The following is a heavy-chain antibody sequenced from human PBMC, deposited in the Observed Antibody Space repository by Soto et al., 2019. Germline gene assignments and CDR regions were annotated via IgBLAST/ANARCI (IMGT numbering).Heavy chain of an antibody. CDR3: ARLEGLATISYYFDF. Sequence: QLQLQESGPGLVKPSEALSLTCSVSGGSISSSSYYWGWIRQPPGKGLEWIGSIYYSGSTYYNPSLQSPVTISIDKSKNQFSLKLSSLTAADTAVYYCARLEGLATISYYFDFWGQGTLVTVSS. CDR1: GGSISSSSYY. D-gene: IGHD3-9*01. J-gene: IGHJ4*02. CDR2: IYYSGST. V-gene: IGHV4-39*01.